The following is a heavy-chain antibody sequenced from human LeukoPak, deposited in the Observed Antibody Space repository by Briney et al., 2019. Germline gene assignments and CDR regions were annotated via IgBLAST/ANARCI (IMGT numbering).Heavy chain of an antibody. V-gene: IGHV5-51*01. J-gene: IGHJ4*02. CDR1: GYSFTSYW. D-gene: IGHD3-22*01. Sequence: GVSLKISCKGSGYSFTSYWIGWVRQMPGKGLEWMGIIYPGDSDTRYSPSFQGQVTISADKSISTAYLQWSSLKASDTAMYCCARHYDSSGYYFRYWGQGTLVTVSS. CDR3: ARHYDSSGYYFRY. CDR2: IYPGDSDT.